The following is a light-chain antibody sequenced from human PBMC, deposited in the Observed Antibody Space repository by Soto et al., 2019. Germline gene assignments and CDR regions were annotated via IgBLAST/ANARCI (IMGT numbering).Light chain of an antibody. V-gene: IGKV3-20*01. CDR3: QQYGSSPLT. CDR2: GAS. Sequence: EVVLTQSPATLSLSPGEGATLSCRASQSIGTNLAWYQHKPGQAPRLLIYGASSRATGIPDRFSGSGSGTDFTLTITRLEPEDFAVYYCQQYGSSPLTFGQGTKVDIK. J-gene: IGKJ1*01. CDR1: QSIGTN.